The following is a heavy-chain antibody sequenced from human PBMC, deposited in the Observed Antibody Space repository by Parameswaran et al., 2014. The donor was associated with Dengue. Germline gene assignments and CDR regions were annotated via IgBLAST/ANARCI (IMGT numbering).Heavy chain of an antibody. CDR2: IIVMYGTK. D-gene: IGHD3-16*01. Sequence: WVRQAPGQGLEWMGRIIVMYGTKDYARKFQGRVRMTADESTSTAYMELSSLRSDDTAVYYCARGGQEVLWLSSWFDSWGQGTLVTVSS. J-gene: IGHJ5*01. CDR3: ARGGQEVLWLSSWFDS. V-gene: IGHV1-69*15.